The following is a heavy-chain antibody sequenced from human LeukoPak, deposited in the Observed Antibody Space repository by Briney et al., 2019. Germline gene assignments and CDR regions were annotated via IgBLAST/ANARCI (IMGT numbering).Heavy chain of an antibody. V-gene: IGHV4-39*07. Sequence: SGTLSLTCTVSGGSISSSSYYWGWIRQPPGKGLEWIGSIYYSGSTYYNPSLKSRVTISVDTSKNQFSLKLSSVTAADTAVYYCARGPAYSSSWYQGSGWYVPYYYYYYMDVWGKGTTVTVSS. CDR1: GGSISSSSYY. CDR2: IYYSGST. CDR3: ARGPAYSSSWYQGSGWYVPYYYYYYMDV. J-gene: IGHJ6*03. D-gene: IGHD6-13*01.